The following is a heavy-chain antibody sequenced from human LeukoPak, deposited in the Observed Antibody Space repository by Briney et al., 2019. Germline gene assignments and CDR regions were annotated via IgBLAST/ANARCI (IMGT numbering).Heavy chain of an antibody. CDR1: GFTFSSYA. J-gene: IGHJ2*01. D-gene: IGHD4-17*01. CDR2: ISSNGGST. V-gene: IGHV3-64*01. Sequence: GGSLRLSCAASGFTFSSYAMHWVRQAPGKGLEYVSAISSNGGSTYYANSVKGRFTISRDNSKNTLYLQMGSLRDEDMAMYYCPRESLDYGDYGWYFDLWGRGTLVTVSS. CDR3: PRESLDYGDYGWYFDL.